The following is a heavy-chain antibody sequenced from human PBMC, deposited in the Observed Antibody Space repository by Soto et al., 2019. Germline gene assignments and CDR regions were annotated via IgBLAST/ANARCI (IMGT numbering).Heavy chain of an antibody. D-gene: IGHD2-15*01. CDR3: ARGEVGYCSGGSCYYYGMHV. CDR2: IYYSGST. Sequence: PSETLSLTCTVSGGSISCYYWSWIRQPPGKGLEWIGYIYYSGSTNYNPSLKSRVTISVDTSKNQFSLKLSSVTAADTAVYYCARGEVGYCSGGSCYYYGMHVWGQGTTVTVSS. J-gene: IGHJ6*02. CDR1: GGSISCYY. V-gene: IGHV4-59*01.